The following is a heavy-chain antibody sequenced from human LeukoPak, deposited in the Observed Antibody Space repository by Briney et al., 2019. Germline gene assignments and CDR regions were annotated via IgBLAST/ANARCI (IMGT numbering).Heavy chain of an antibody. D-gene: IGHD3-10*01. V-gene: IGHV1-18*01. CDR1: GYTFTSYG. Sequence: ASVKVSCKASGYTFTSYGISWVRQAPGQGLEWMGWISTYNGNTNYAQKLQGRVTMTTDTSTSTVYMELRSLRSDDTAVYYCAKGRAGMLRGVCDYWGQGTLVSVSS. CDR2: ISTYNGNT. CDR3: AKGRAGMLRGVCDY. J-gene: IGHJ4*02.